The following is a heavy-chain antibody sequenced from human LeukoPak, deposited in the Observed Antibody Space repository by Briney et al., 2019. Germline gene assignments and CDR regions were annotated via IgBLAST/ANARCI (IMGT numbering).Heavy chain of an antibody. CDR3: ARPAGSSSQPPEGAFDI. D-gene: IGHD6-13*01. Sequence: GESLKISCKGSGYSFTSYWIGWVCQMPGKGLEWMGIIYPGDSDTRYSPSFQGQVTISADKSISTAYLQWSSLKASDTAMYYCARPAGSSSQPPEGAFDIWGQGTMVTVSS. CDR1: GYSFTSYW. J-gene: IGHJ3*02. CDR2: IYPGDSDT. V-gene: IGHV5-51*01.